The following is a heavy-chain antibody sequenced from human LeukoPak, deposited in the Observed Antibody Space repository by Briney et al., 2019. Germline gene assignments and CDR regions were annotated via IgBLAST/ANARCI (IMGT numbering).Heavy chain of an antibody. CDR1: GFTFSSYA. J-gene: IGHJ6*02. CDR3: AKDRGVVVPAAKVLYYYYGMDV. Sequence: PGGSLRLSCAASGFTFSSYAMSWVRQAPGKGLEWVSAISGSGGSTYYADSVKGRFTISRDNSKNTLYLQMNSLRAGDTAVYYCAKDRGVVVPAAKVLYYYYGMDVWGQGTTVTVSS. V-gene: IGHV3-23*01. D-gene: IGHD2-2*01. CDR2: ISGSGGST.